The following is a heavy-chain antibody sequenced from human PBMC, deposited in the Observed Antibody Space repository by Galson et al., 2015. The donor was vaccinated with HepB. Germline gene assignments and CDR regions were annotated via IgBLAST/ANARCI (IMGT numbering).Heavy chain of an antibody. CDR2: TYYRSKWYN. J-gene: IGHJ4*02. Sequence: CAISGDSVSSHSAAWNWIRQSPSRGLEWLGRTYYRSKWYNDYAVSVKSRITINPDTSKNQFSLQLNSVTPEDTAVYYCARDLHRRAVAGHFDYWGQGTLVTVSS. CDR3: ARDLHRRAVAGHFDY. V-gene: IGHV6-1*01. D-gene: IGHD6-19*01. CDR1: GDSVSSHSAA.